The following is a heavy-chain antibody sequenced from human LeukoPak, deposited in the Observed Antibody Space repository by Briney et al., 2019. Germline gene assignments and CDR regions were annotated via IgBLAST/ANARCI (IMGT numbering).Heavy chain of an antibody. V-gene: IGHV3-33*03. CDR3: AKSNYFDSGGYYFFDY. CDR1: RFTFSSYA. CDR2: IWYDGSNK. Sequence: GGSLRLSCAGSRFTFSSYAMHWVRQAPGKGLEWVALIWYDGSNKYYADSVKGRFSISRDNSKNTLSLQMNSLRVEDTALYYCAKSNYFDSGGYYFFDYWGQGTLVTVSS. J-gene: IGHJ4*02. D-gene: IGHD3-22*01.